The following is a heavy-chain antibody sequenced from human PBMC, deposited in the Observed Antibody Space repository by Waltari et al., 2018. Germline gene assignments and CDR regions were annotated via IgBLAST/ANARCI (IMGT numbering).Heavy chain of an antibody. CDR3: ATQSEGMAAAGDWFDP. D-gene: IGHD6-13*01. CDR2: INPNSGGT. CDR1: GYTFTGYY. Sequence: QVQLVHSGAEVKKPGASVKVSCKASGYTFTGYYMHWMPQPPGQGLECMGRINPNSGGTNYAQKFQGRVTMTRDTSISPAYRELSRLRSDDTAVYYCATQSEGMAAAGDWFDPWGQGTLVTVSS. V-gene: IGHV1-2*06. J-gene: IGHJ5*02.